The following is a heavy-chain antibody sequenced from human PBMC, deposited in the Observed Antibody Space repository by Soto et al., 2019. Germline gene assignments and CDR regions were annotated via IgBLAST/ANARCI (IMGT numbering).Heavy chain of an antibody. CDR1: GYSFTSYG. J-gene: IGHJ4*02. Sequence: QVQLVQSGAEVKEPGASVKVSCMASGYSFTSYGLIWLRQAPGQRLEWMGWISPYNGNTNYVQKLQGRVTMTTDTSTNAAYMALSSQRSGDTAVYYCSRPFGGNPHFDYCGQGTLVAVSS. CDR2: ISPYNGNT. D-gene: IGHD3-16*01. CDR3: SRPFGGNPHFDY. V-gene: IGHV1-18*01.